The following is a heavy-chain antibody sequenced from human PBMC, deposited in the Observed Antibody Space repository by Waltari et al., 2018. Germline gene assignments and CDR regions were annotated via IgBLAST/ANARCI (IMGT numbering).Heavy chain of an antibody. V-gene: IGHV3-7*01. J-gene: IGHJ4*02. CDR3: SMRLDY. Sequence: EVQLVESGGGLVQPGGSLRLSCAASGFIFSSDWMDWVRLAPGKGLEWVANINEDGSQKNYVDSVKGRFTISRDNAKNSLYLQMDSLRAEDTAVYYCSMRLDYWGQGVLVTVSS. CDR1: GFIFSSDW. D-gene: IGHD2-21*02. CDR2: INEDGSQK.